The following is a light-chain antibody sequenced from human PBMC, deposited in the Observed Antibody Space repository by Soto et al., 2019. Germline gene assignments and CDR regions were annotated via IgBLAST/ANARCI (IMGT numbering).Light chain of an antibody. CDR3: QSYDSSLSGYV. Sequence: QSVLTQPPSVSGAPGQRVAISCTGSSSNIAAGYDVHWYQQLPGTAPKLLIYVNSNRPSGVPDRFSGSKSGTSASLAITGLQAEDEADYYCQSYDSSLSGYVFGTGTKLTVL. CDR1: SSNIAAGYD. J-gene: IGLJ1*01. CDR2: VNS. V-gene: IGLV1-40*01.